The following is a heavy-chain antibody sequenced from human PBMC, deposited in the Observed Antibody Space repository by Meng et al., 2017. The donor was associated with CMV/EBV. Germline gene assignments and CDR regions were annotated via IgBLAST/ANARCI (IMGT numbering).Heavy chain of an antibody. CDR2: INHSGST. Sequence: SETLSLTCAVYGGSFSGYYWSWIRQPPGKGLEWIGEINHSGSTNYNPSLKSRVTIPVDTSKNQFSLKLSSVTAADTVVYYCARGEWSRGQYQLQIARYYYYGMDVWGQGTTVTVSS. CDR1: GGSFSGYY. J-gene: IGHJ6*02. CDR3: ARGEWSRGQYQLQIARYYYYGMDV. V-gene: IGHV4-34*01. D-gene: IGHD2-2*01.